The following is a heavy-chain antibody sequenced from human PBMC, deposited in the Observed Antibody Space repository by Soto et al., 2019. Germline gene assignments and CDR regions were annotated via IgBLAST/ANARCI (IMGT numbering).Heavy chain of an antibody. Sequence: GGSLRLSCAASGFTFSIYAMSWVRQAPWKGLEWVSAISGSGGSTYYADSVKGRFTISRDNSKNTLYLQMNSLRAEDTAVYYCAKLGYYYEDYWGQGTLVTVSS. D-gene: IGHD3-22*01. J-gene: IGHJ4*02. CDR3: AKLGYYYEDY. CDR2: ISGSGGST. CDR1: GFTFSIYA. V-gene: IGHV3-23*01.